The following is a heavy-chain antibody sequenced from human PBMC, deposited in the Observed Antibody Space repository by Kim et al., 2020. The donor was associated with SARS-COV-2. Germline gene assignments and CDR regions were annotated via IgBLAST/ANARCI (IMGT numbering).Heavy chain of an antibody. CDR1: GASISSGGYS. J-gene: IGHJ5*02. V-gene: IGHV4-30-2*01. D-gene: IGHD3-10*01. CDR3: ARVSGSGSYNWFDP. CDR2: IYHGGST. Sequence: SETLSLTCDVSGASISSGGYSWNWIRQPPGKGLEWIGYIYHGGSTHYNPSLKSRGTNSVDRSKNQFSLKVNSVTAADTAVYYCARVSGSGSYNWFDPWGQGALVTVSS.